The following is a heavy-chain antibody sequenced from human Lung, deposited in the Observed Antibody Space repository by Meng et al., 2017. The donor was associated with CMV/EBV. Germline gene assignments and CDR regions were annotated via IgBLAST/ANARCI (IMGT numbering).Heavy chain of an antibody. J-gene: IGHJ4*02. CDR2: ISSSSSYI. V-gene: IGHV3-21*01. D-gene: IGHD3-22*01. CDR3: ARTTYYYDSSGYYD. Sequence: VERVESGGGHVQAGGTLRLSCAASGFTFSSYSMNWVRQAPGKGLEWVSSISSSSSYIYYADSVKGRFTISRDNAKNSLYLQMNSLRAEDTAVYYCARTTYYYDSSGYYDWGQGTLVTVSS. CDR1: GFTFSSYS.